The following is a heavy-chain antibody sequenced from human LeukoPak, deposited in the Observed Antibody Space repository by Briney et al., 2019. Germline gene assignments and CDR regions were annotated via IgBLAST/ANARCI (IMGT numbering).Heavy chain of an antibody. J-gene: IGHJ5*01. D-gene: IGHD3-10*01. CDR2: IFRTGST. Sequence: SETLSITCSVSGGSIGSSSYYWGWIRQPPGKGLEWIGSIFRTGSTYYSASLKSRVSISVDTSKNHIALKVTSVTAADTAVYFCARRVGFYGSGSLNYFDPWGQGILVSVSS. CDR1: GGSIGSSSYY. CDR3: ARRVGFYGSGSLNYFDP. V-gene: IGHV4-39*02.